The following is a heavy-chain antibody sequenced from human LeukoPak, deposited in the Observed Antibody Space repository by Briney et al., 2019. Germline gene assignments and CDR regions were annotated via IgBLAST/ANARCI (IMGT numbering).Heavy chain of an antibody. CDR2: ISGSGGST. CDR1: GFTFSSYA. D-gene: IGHD5-12*01. V-gene: IGHV3-23*01. Sequence: GGSLRLSCAASGFTFSSYAMSWVRQAPGKGLEWVSAISGSGGSTFYAESVKGRFTISRDNSKNTLYLQMNSLRADDTAVYYCAKGGYDYVEVGYFDYWGQGVLVTVSS. CDR3: AKGGYDYVEVGYFDY. J-gene: IGHJ4*02.